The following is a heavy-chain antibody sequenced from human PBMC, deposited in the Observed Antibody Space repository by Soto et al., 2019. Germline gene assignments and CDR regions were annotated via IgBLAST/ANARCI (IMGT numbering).Heavy chain of an antibody. CDR1: GFTVSSNY. D-gene: IGHD2-21*02. V-gene: IGHV3-66*01. CDR3: ARDRCGGDCYYFDY. J-gene: IGHJ4*02. Sequence: GGSLRLSCAASGFTVSSNYMSWVRQAPGKGLEWVSVIYSGGSTYYADSVKGRFTISRDNSKNTLYLQMNSLRAEDTAVYYCARDRCGGDCYYFDYWGQGTLVTVS. CDR2: IYSGGST.